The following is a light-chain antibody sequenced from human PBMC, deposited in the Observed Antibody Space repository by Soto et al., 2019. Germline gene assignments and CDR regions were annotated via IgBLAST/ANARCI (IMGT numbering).Light chain of an antibody. CDR2: DAS. CDR3: QHYGGMWT. J-gene: IGKJ1*01. CDR1: QSITNR. V-gene: IGKV1-5*01. Sequence: DIQMTQSPSTLSASVGDRVTITCRASQSITNRLAWYQQKPGKAPKVLIYDASNLEYGVPSRFSGSGFGTEFIPTLSSLQPDDFATYCCQHYGGMWTFGHGTQVDIK.